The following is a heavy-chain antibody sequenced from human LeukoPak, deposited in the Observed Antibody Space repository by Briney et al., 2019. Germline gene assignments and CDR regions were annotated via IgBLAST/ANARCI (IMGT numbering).Heavy chain of an antibody. J-gene: IGHJ3*02. CDR1: GYIFSAYW. CDR2: IYPSDSDI. CDR3: ARQAYCSGDSCFSFLDPFDI. D-gene: IGHD2-15*01. V-gene: IGHV5-51*01. Sequence: GESLKISCRTSGYIFSAYWIGWVRHMPGRGLEWMGIIYPSDSDIKYSPSFQGHVTISADKSINTAYLQWSNLKASDSAMYYCARQAYCSGDSCFSFLDPFDIWGQGTMVTVSS.